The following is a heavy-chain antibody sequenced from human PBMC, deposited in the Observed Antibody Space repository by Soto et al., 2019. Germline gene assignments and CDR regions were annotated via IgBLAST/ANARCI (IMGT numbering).Heavy chain of an antibody. Sequence: QVQLVESGGGLVKPGGSLRLSCAASGFTFSDYYMNWIRQAPGKGLEWVSYISSRGGTTYYSVSVKGRFTISRDNARNSLSLQMNSLRAEDTAVYYCARRYCSGVTCYSRAAFDIWGQGTMVTVS. D-gene: IGHD2-15*01. J-gene: IGHJ3*02. CDR1: GFTFSDYY. CDR2: ISSRGGTT. V-gene: IGHV3-11*01. CDR3: ARRYCSGVTCYSRAAFDI.